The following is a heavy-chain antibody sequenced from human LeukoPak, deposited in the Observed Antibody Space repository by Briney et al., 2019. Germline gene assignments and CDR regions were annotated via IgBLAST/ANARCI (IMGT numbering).Heavy chain of an antibody. CDR3: AKHFGSGTYYNYLDQ. Sequence: GGSLRLSCAASGFTFSSYAMSWVRQAPGKGLEWVSAIIGSGSSTYYADSVKGRFTISRDNSENTLYLQLNSLRAEDTAVYYCAKHFGSGTYYNYLDQWGQGTLVTVSS. CDR1: GFTFSSYA. D-gene: IGHD3-10*01. J-gene: IGHJ4*02. V-gene: IGHV3-23*01. CDR2: IIGSGSST.